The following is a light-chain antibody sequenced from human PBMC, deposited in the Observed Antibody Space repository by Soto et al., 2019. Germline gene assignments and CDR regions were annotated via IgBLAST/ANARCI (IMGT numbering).Light chain of an antibody. CDR3: QQYNSYSPT. Sequence: DIQMTQSPSTLSASVGDRVTITCRASQSISNWLAWYQQKSGKAPKILIYKTSSLESGVPSRFSGSGSGTEFTLTISGLQPGDSATYYCQQYNSYSPTFGQGTKVDI. CDR1: QSISNW. V-gene: IGKV1-5*03. J-gene: IGKJ1*01. CDR2: KTS.